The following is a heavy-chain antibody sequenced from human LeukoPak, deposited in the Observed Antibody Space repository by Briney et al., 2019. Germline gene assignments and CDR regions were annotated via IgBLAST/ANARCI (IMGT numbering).Heavy chain of an antibody. CDR2: IYHSGST. D-gene: IGHD3-3*01. Sequence: SETLSLTCTVSGYSISSGYYWGWIRQPPGKGLEWIGSIYHSGSTYYNPSLKSRVTISVDTSKNQFSLKLSSVTAADTAVYYCARVHDFWSGYYLNWFDPWGQGTLVTGSS. CDR3: ARVHDFWSGYYLNWFDP. V-gene: IGHV4-38-2*02. CDR1: GYSISSGYY. J-gene: IGHJ5*02.